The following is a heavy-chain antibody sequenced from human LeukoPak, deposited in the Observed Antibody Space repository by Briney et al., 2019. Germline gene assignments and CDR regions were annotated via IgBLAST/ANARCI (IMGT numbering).Heavy chain of an antibody. CDR1: GFTFSSYS. CDR3: AKDIAASIAVTYFDY. J-gene: IGHJ4*02. CDR2: ISSSSSYI. D-gene: IGHD6-19*01. Sequence: GGSLRLSCAASGFTFSSYSMNWVRQAPGKGLEWVSSISSSSSYIYYADSVKGRFTISRDNAKNSLYLQMNSLRAEDTALYYCAKDIAASIAVTYFDYWGQGTLVTVSS. V-gene: IGHV3-21*04.